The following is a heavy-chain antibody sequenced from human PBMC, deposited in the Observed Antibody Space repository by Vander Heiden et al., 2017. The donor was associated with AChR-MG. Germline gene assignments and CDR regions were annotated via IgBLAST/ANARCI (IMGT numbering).Heavy chain of an antibody. D-gene: IGHD3-3*01. V-gene: IGHV3-7*01. Sequence: EVQLVESGGGLVQPGGSLRLSCAASGFPFSSHWMSGVRQAPGKGLEWVANIKQDGSEKYYVDSVKGRFTISRDNAKNSLYLQMNSLRAEDTAVYYCARPPEYYDFWSGYYGWYFDLWGRGTLVTVSS. J-gene: IGHJ2*01. CDR1: GFPFSSHW. CDR2: IKQDGSEK. CDR3: ARPPEYYDFWSGYYGWYFDL.